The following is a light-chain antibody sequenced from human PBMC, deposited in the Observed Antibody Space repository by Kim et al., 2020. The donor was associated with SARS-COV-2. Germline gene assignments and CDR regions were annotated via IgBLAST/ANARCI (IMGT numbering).Light chain of an antibody. CDR3: QVWDSTRYV. CDR2: RDS. V-gene: IGLV3-9*01. Sequence: LARGQTARFTCAGNNIGSKNVHWYQQKPGQAPVVVIYRDSDRPSGIPERFSGSNSGNTATLTISRAQAGDEADYYRQVWDSTRYVFGSGTKVTVL. J-gene: IGLJ1*01. CDR1: NIGSKN.